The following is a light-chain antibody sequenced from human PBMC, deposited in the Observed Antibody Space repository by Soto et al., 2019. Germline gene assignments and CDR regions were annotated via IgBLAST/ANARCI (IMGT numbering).Light chain of an antibody. CDR1: QSLLHSDGKTF. V-gene: IGKV2-29*01. J-gene: IGKJ1*01. CDR2: DAS. Sequence: DIVMTQTPLSLSVTPGQPASISCKSSQSLLHSDGKTFFYWYLQKPGKAPKLLIYDASSLESGVPSRFSGSGSGTDFTLTISSLQPEDFATYYCQQSYSSPGTFGQGTKVDIK. CDR3: QQSYSSPGT.